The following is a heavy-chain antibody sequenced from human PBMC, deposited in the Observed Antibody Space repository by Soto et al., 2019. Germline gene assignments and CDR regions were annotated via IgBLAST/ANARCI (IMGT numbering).Heavy chain of an antibody. CDR3: AHRGSLVYYDVLTGYSD. CDR2: IYWNDDK. D-gene: IGHD3-9*01. CDR1: GFSLSTSGVG. V-gene: IGHV2-5*01. J-gene: IGHJ4*02. Sequence: GSGPTLVNPTQTLTLTCTFSGFSLSTSGVGVGWIRQPPGKALEWLALIYWNDDKRYSPSLKSRLTITKDTSKNQVVLTMTNMDPVDTATYYCAHRGSLVYYDVLTGYSDWGQGTLVTVSS.